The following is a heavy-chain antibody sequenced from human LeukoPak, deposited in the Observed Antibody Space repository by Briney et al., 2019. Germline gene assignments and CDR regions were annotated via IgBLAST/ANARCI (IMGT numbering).Heavy chain of an antibody. CDR3: VKDLSSSSWYEYWFDP. J-gene: IGHJ5*02. D-gene: IGHD6-13*01. CDR1: GFTFSSYA. CDR2: ISYDGSNK. V-gene: IGHV3-30*04. Sequence: PGGSLRLSCAASGFTFSSYAMHWVRQAPGKGLEWVAVISYDGSNKYYADSVKGRFTISRDNSKNTLYLQMNSLRAEDTAVYYCVKDLSSSSWYEYWFDPWGQGTLVTVSS.